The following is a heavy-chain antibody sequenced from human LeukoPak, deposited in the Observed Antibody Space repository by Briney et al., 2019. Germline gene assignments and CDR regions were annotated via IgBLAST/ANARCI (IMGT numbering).Heavy chain of an antibody. V-gene: IGHV3-21*01. CDR3: AREGGFCFGDTCRFFDF. D-gene: IGHD2-15*01. J-gene: IGHJ4*02. CDR1: GFTFSTSS. CDR2: ISSSRSYI. Sequence: GGSLRLSCAASGFTFSTSSLNWVRQAPGKGLEGVSSISSSRSYIHYADSVKGRFTISRDNAKNSLYLQMNSLGAEDTAVYYCAREGGFCFGDTCRFFDFWGQGTLVTVSS.